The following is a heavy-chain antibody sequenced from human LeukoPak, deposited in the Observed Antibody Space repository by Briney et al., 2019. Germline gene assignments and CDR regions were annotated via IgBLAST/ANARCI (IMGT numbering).Heavy chain of an antibody. Sequence: ASVKVSFKTSGYTFTSNYIHWVRQAPGQGLEWMGMIYPRDGSTSYAQKFQGRVTVTRDTSTSTVHMELSGLRSEDTAVYYCARDQEGFDYWGQGTLVTVSS. CDR1: GYTFTSNY. V-gene: IGHV1-46*01. CDR3: ARDQEGFDY. J-gene: IGHJ4*02. CDR2: IYPRDGST.